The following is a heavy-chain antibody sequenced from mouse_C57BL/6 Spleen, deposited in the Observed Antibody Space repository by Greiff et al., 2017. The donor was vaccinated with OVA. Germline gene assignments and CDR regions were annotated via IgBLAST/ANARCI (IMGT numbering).Heavy chain of an antibody. CDR1: GYTFTSYW. D-gene: IGHD1-1*01. CDR2: IYPGSGST. Sequence: QVQLQQSGAELVKPGASVKMSCKASGYTFTSYWITWVKQRPGQGLEWIGDIYPGSGSTNYNEKFKSKATLTVDTSSSTAYMQLSSLTSEDSAVYYCARGSGSSFYAMDYWGQGTSVTVSS. CDR3: ARGSGSSFYAMDY. J-gene: IGHJ4*01. V-gene: IGHV1-55*01.